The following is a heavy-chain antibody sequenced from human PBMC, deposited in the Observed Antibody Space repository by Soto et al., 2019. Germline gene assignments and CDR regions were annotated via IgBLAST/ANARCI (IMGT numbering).Heavy chain of an antibody. V-gene: IGHV4-59*01. D-gene: IGHD6-6*01. Sequence: SETLSLTCTVSGDSITSYYWSWIRQPPGMGLDWIGYIYYSGSTNYNPSLKSRVTISVDTSKNQFSLKLSSVTAADTAVYYCARFPQLSLTARPPGWFDPWGQGTLVTVSS. CDR1: GDSITSYY. CDR3: ARFPQLSLTARPPGWFDP. CDR2: IYYSGST. J-gene: IGHJ5*02.